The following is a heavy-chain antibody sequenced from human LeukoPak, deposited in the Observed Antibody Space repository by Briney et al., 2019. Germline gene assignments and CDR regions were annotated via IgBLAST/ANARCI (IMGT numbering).Heavy chain of an antibody. CDR2: IYYSGST. CDR3: ASFYSPTYSSDWYGNAFDI. D-gene: IGHD6-19*01. V-gene: IGHV4-39*01. CDR1: GGSISSSSYS. J-gene: IGHJ3*02. Sequence: SETLSLTCTVSGGSISSSSYSWGWIRQPPGKGLEWIGSIYYSGSTYYNPSLKSRVTISVDTSKNQFSLKLSSVTAADTAVYYCASFYSPTYSSDWYGNAFDIWGQGTMVTVSS.